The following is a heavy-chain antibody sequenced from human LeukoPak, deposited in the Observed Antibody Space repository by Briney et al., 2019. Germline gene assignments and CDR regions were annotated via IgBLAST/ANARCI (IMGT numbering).Heavy chain of an antibody. Sequence: GGTLRLSCAASGFTFSKHGMNWVRQAPGKGLEWVSGISPSGDITYYADSVKGRFTISRDNSKNTLYLQVISLTAEDTAVYYCAKDDAWLRFGEWSQGTLVTVSS. CDR1: GFTFSKHG. J-gene: IGHJ4*02. V-gene: IGHV3-23*01. CDR2: ISPSGDIT. D-gene: IGHD5-12*01. CDR3: AKDDAWLRFGE.